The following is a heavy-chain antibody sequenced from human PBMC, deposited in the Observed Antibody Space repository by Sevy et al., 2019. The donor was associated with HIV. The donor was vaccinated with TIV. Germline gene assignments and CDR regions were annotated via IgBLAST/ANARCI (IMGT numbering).Heavy chain of an antibody. CDR3: VKEGGGEGGDH. J-gene: IGHJ4*02. D-gene: IGHD2-21*01. V-gene: IGHV3-30*02. CDR1: GFSFSSYS. Sequence: GGSLRLSCAASGFSFSSYSMHWVRQAPGKGLEWMSYIQYDGSNKDYADSVKGRFTISRDNSKNTLYLQMNSLRVEDRAVFYCVKEGGGEGGDHWGQGTLVTVSS. CDR2: IQYDGSNK.